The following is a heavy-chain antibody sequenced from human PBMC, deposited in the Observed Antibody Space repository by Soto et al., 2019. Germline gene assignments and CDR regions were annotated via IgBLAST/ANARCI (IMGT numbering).Heavy chain of an antibody. CDR1: GFTFSNYG. V-gene: IGHV3-33*01. D-gene: IGHD1-26*01. CDR2: ILYDGSNK. Sequence: QVQLVESGGDVVQPGRSLRLSCAASGFTFSNYGMHWARQAPGKGLEWVAAILYDGSNKYYADSVKGRFTISRDNSKNTLYLQMNSLRAEDTAVYYCAGGTYYFDSCGQGTLVTASS. J-gene: IGHJ4*02. CDR3: AGGTYYFDS.